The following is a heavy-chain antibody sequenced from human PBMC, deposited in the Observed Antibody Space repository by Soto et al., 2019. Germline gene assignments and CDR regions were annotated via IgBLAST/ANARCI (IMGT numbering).Heavy chain of an antibody. CDR3: ARGRVVVPAAVMFNCLDP. CDR1: GDSVNNYY. V-gene: IGHV4-59*02. J-gene: IGHJ5*02. D-gene: IGHD2-2*01. CDR2: IYYSGIT. Sequence: SETLSLTCTVTGDSVNNYYWSWMRQPPGKGLEWIGTIYYSGITYYNPSLRSRVTISVDRSRTQFSLKMSSVTAADTAVYYCARGRVVVPAAVMFNCLDPWGQGTLVTVSS.